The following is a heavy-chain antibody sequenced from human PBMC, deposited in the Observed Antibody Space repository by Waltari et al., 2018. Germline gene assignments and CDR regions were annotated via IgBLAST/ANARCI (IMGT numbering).Heavy chain of an antibody. CDR2: VYPAGNT. CDR3: TSPPTY. Sequence: EVQLLESGGGLIQPGGSLRPSCAVSGFNVGSNYMSWVRQAPGKGLEWVSVVYPAGNTYYADSVKGRFTISRDSSDNTFSLQMNNLKVEDTAVYYCTSPPTYWGQGTQVTVSS. V-gene: IGHV3-53*01. CDR1: GFNVGSNY. J-gene: IGHJ4*02.